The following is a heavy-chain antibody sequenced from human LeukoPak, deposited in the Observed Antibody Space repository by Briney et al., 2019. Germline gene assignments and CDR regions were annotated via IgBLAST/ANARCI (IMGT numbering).Heavy chain of an antibody. J-gene: IGHJ4*02. D-gene: IGHD3-16*02. CDR3: ARAPYGYVWGSYRSNYFDY. CDR1: GYTFTSYA. Sequence: EASVKVSCKASGYTFTSYAMHWVRQAPGQRLEWMGWINAGNGNTKYSQKFQGRVTITRDTSASTAYMELSSLRSGDTAVYYCARAPYGYVWGSYRSNYFDYWGQGTLVTVSS. CDR2: INAGNGNT. V-gene: IGHV1-3*01.